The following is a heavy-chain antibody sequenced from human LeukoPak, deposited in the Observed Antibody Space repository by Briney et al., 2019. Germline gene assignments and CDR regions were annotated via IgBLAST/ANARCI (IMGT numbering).Heavy chain of an antibody. D-gene: IGHD2-2*01. CDR3: ARGTWPLYYFDY. J-gene: IGHJ4*02. Sequence: SETLSLTCTVSGGSISSGSYYWSWLRQPAGKGLEWIGRIYTSGSTDYNSSLKSRVTISVDTSKNQFSLKLSSVTAADTAVYYCARGTWPLYYFDYWGQGTLVT. CDR2: IYTSGST. CDR1: GGSISSGSYY. V-gene: IGHV4-61*02.